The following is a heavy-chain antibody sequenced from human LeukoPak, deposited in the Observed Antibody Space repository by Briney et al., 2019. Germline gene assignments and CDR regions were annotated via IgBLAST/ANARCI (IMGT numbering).Heavy chain of an antibody. CDR1: GFTFSSYG. D-gene: IGHD3-10*01. CDR3: AKDRITMVRALGYYMDV. V-gene: IGHV3-30*18. J-gene: IGHJ6*03. Sequence: GGSLRLSCAASGFTFSSYGMHWVRQAPGKGLEWVAVISYDGSNKYYADSVKGRFTISRDNSKNTLYLQMNSLRAEDTAVYYCAKDRITMVRALGYYMDVWGKGTTVTVSS. CDR2: ISYDGSNK.